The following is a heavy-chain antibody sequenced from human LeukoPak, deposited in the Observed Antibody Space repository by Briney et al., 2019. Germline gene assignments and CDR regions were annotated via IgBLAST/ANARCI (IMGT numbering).Heavy chain of an antibody. Sequence: GGSLRLSCVASGFSFSSHWMSWVRQAPGKGLEWVASIKQDESVKHYVDSVKGRFTISRDNAKDSLFLQINSLRVEDTAVYYCARPQGDYTTYDSWGQGTLVTVSS. CDR1: GFSFSSHW. CDR2: IKQDESVK. D-gene: IGHD2/OR15-2a*01. J-gene: IGHJ4*02. V-gene: IGHV3-7*01. CDR3: ARPQGDYTTYDS.